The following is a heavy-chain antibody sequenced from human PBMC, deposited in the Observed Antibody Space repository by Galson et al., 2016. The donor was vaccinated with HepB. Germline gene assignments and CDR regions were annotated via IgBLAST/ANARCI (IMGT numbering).Heavy chain of an antibody. V-gene: IGHV1-46*04. CDR2: ISPRGGST. D-gene: IGHD7-27*01. J-gene: IGHJ4*02. CDR3: ARDWGHYYFDY. CDR1: GYTFTSYY. Sequence: SVKVSCKASGYTFTSYYMHWVRQAPGQGLEWMGIISPRGGSTSYAQKLQGRVTMTRDTSTSTVFMELSSLTSEDTAVYYCARDWGHYYFDYWGQGTLVT.